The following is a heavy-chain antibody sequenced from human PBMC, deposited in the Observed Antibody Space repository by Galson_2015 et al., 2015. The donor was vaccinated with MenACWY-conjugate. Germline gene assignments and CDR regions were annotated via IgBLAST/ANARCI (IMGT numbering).Heavy chain of an antibody. J-gene: IGHJ4*02. Sequence: SLRLSCAASAFTFSTYWMHWVRQAPGKGLEWVSRIDPDGSTTDYAESMKGRSTISRDNAKNTLFLQIHSPRVEDTAVYYCATAGSYRFDYWGQGALVTVSS. D-gene: IGHD1-26*01. V-gene: IGHV3-74*01. CDR1: AFTFSTYW. CDR2: IDPDGSTT. CDR3: ATAGSYRFDY.